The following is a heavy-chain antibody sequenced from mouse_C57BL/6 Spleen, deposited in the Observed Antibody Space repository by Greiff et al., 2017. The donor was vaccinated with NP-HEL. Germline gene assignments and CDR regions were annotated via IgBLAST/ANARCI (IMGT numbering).Heavy chain of an antibody. CDR3: ARYGSSFAY. Sequence: EVQLQQSGPELEKPGDSVKISCKASGYSFTGYFMNWVMQSHGKSLEWIGRINPYNGDTFYNQKFKGKATLTVDKSSSTAHMELRSLTSEDSAVYYCARYGSSFAYWGQGTLVTVSA. D-gene: IGHD1-1*01. CDR1: GYSFTGYF. CDR2: INPYNGDT. J-gene: IGHJ3*01. V-gene: IGHV1-20*01.